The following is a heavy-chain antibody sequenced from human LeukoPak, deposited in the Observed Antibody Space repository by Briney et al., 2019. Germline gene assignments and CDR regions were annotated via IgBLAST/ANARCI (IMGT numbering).Heavy chain of an antibody. V-gene: IGHV3-53*01. D-gene: IGHD5-18*01. Sequence: GGSLRLSCAASGFTVSSNYMSWVRQAPGKGLEWVSVIYSGGSTYYADSVKGRFTISRDNSKNTLYLQMNSLRAEDTAVYYCAILVDTAMVSPWFDPWGQGTLVTVSS. CDR1: GFTVSSNY. CDR3: AILVDTAMVSPWFDP. J-gene: IGHJ5*02. CDR2: IYSGGST.